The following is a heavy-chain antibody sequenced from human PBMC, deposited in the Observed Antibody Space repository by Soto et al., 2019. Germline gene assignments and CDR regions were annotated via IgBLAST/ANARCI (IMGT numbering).Heavy chain of an antibody. J-gene: IGHJ5*02. CDR3: AREDSSSWYWFDP. D-gene: IGHD6-13*01. Sequence: NPSETLSLTCTVSGGSISSGDFYWSWIRQPPGKGLEWIGYIYYSGSTYYNPSLKSRVTISVDTSKNQFSLKLSSVTAADTAVYYCAREDSSSWYWFDPWGQGTLVTVSS. CDR2: IYYSGST. CDR1: GGSISSGDFY. V-gene: IGHV4-30-4*01.